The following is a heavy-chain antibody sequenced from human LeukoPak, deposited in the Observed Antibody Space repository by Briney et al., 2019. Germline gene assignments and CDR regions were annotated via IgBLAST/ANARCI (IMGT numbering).Heavy chain of an antibody. J-gene: IGHJ4*02. D-gene: IGHD6-13*01. CDR3: ARDPYGAPAASSPTY. Sequence: ASVKVSCKASGYTFTDYYIHWVRQAPGQGLEWMGRINPNSGLTNYVQKFQDRVTMTRDTSISTAYMELYRLRSDDTAVYYCARDPYGAPAASSPTYWGQGTLVTVSS. CDR2: INPNSGLT. CDR1: GYTFTDYY. V-gene: IGHV1-2*06.